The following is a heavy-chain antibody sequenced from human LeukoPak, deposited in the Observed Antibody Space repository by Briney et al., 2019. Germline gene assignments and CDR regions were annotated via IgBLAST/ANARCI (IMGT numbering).Heavy chain of an antibody. CDR2: IYYTGDT. Sequence: SETLSLTCTVSGGSISSYYWSWIRQPPGKGLEWIAFIYYTGDTNYNPSLKSRVTLSVDTSKNQFSLKLTSVTAADTAVYYCARQASGGNWFDPWGQGTLVTVSS. CDR3: ARQASGGNWFDP. D-gene: IGHD3-10*01. J-gene: IGHJ5*02. V-gene: IGHV4-59*08. CDR1: GGSISSYY.